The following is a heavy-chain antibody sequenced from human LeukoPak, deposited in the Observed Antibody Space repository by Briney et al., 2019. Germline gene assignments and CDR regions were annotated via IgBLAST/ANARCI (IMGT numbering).Heavy chain of an antibody. CDR1: GGSISSYY. V-gene: IGHV4-59*01. D-gene: IGHD4-17*01. CDR3: ARLVSTTAYYFDY. J-gene: IGHJ4*02. CDR2: IYYSGST. Sequence: SETLSLTCTVSGGSISSYYWSWIRQPPGKGLEWIGYIYYSGSTNYNPSLKSRVTISVDTSKNQFSLKLNSVTAADTAVYYCARLVSTTAYYFDYWGQGTLVTVSS.